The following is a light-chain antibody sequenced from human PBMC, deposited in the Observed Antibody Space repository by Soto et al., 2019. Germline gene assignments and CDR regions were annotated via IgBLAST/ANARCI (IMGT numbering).Light chain of an antibody. J-gene: IGLJ2*01. Sequence: QAVATQEPSLTVSPGGTVTLTCGSSTGAVTSGHYPYWFQQKPGQAPRTLIYDTSNKHSWTPARFSGSLLGGKAALTLSGAQPEDEAEYYCLLSYSGARQVFGGGTKVTVL. CDR3: LLSYSGARQV. V-gene: IGLV7-46*01. CDR2: DTS. CDR1: TGAVTSGHY.